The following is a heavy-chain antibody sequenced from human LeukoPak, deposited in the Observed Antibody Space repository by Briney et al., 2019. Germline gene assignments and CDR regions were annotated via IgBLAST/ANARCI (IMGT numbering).Heavy chain of an antibody. V-gene: IGHV4-34*01. CDR3: ARGFGIFGPYYYYYGMDV. CDR1: GGSFSGYY. CDR2: INHSGST. Sequence: SETLSLTCAVYGGSFSGYYWSWIRQPPGKGLEWIGEINHSGSTNYNPSLKSRVTISVDTSKNQFSLKLSSVTAADTAVYYCARGFGIFGPYYYYYGMDVWGQGTTVTVSS. D-gene: IGHD2-15*01. J-gene: IGHJ6*02.